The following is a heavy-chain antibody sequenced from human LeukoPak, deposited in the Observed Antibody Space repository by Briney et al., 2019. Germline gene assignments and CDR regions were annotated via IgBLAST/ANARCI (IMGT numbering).Heavy chain of an antibody. Sequence: SETLSLTCTVSGGSISSYYWSWIRQPPGKGLEWIGYIYYSGSTKYNPSVKSRVTISVDTSKNHFSLKLSSVTAADTAVYYCARVRWELLMRTFDIWGQGTMVTASS. CDR1: GGSISSYY. CDR2: IYYSGST. J-gene: IGHJ3*02. V-gene: IGHV4-59*01. D-gene: IGHD1-26*01. CDR3: ARVRWELLMRTFDI.